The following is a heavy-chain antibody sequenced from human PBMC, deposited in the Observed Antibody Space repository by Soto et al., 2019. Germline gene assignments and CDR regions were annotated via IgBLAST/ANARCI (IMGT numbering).Heavy chain of an antibody. Sequence: GGSLRLSCAASGFPFSNHAMSWVRQAPGKGLEWVSGISDGGDLIYYADSVKGRFSMSRDNSENMLYLQMTNLRAEDTAIYFCAKRQGTGLAAKNFDFWGQGTLVTVSS. J-gene: IGHJ4*02. CDR2: ISDGGDLI. V-gene: IGHV3-23*01. CDR1: GFPFSNHA. CDR3: AKRQGTGLAAKNFDF. D-gene: IGHD2-15*01.